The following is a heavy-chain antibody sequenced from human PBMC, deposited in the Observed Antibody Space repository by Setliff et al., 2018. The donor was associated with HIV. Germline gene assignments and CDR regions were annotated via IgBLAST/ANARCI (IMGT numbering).Heavy chain of an antibody. V-gene: IGHV4-39*01. CDR2: IYYSGST. J-gene: IGHJ4*02. CDR3: ARHSGLGGYYSPFDY. CDR1: GGSIKSSSDY. Sequence: SETLSLTCTVSGGSIKSSSDYWGWIRQPPGKGLEWIGTIYYSGSTYYNPSLKSRVTISVDTPKNQFSLKLSSVTAADTTVYYCARHSGLGGYYSPFDYWGPGTLVTVSS. D-gene: IGHD3-22*01.